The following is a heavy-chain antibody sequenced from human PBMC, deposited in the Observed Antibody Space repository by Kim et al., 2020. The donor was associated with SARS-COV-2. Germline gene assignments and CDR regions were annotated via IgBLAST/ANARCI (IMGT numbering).Heavy chain of an antibody. CDR3: TTVTCSSTSCYFGFDY. Sequence: PVKGRFTISRDDSKNTLYLQMNSLKTEDTAVYYCTTVTCSSTSCYFGFDYWGQGTLVTVSS. J-gene: IGHJ4*02. D-gene: IGHD2-2*01. V-gene: IGHV3-15*01.